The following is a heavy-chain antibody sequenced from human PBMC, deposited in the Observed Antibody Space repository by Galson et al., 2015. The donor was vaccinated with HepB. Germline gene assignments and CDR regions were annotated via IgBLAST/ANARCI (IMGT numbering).Heavy chain of an antibody. CDR3: AADPNWNYFYYYYGMDV. Sequence: SVKVSRKASGFTFTSSAMQWVRQARGQRLEWIGWIVVGSGNTNYAQKFQERVTITRDMSTSTAYMELSSLRSEDTAVYYCAADPNWNYFYYYYGMDVWGQGTTVTVSS. CDR1: GFTFTSSA. J-gene: IGHJ6*02. V-gene: IGHV1-58*02. CDR2: IVVGSGNT. D-gene: IGHD1-7*01.